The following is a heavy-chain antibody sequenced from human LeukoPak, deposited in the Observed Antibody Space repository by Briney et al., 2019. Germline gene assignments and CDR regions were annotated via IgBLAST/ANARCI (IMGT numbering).Heavy chain of an antibody. D-gene: IGHD3-22*01. CDR1: KFTFSTYD. V-gene: IGHV3-30*18. J-gene: IGHJ4*02. Sequence: PGGSLRLSCAASKFTFSTYDMHWVRQAPGKGQEWVAVISYDGSSKYYADSVKGRFTISRDNSKNTLYVQMNSLRTEDTAIYYCAKGPDSSGYYSLDYWGQGTLVTVSS. CDR3: AKGPDSSGYYSLDY. CDR2: ISYDGSSK.